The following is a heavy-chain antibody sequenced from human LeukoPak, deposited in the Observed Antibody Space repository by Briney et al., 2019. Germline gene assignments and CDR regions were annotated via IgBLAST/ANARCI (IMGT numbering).Heavy chain of an antibody. J-gene: IGHJ4*02. CDR2: INPNSGGT. V-gene: IGHV1-2*06. D-gene: IGHD3-3*01. CDR3: ARERRLRWGLSDY. CDR1: GYTFTGYY. Sequence: AASVKVSCKASGYTFTGYYMHWVRQAPGQGLEWMGRINPNSGGTNYAQKFQGRVTMTRDTSISTAYMELSRLRSDDTAVYYCARERRLRWGLSDYWGQGTLVTVSS.